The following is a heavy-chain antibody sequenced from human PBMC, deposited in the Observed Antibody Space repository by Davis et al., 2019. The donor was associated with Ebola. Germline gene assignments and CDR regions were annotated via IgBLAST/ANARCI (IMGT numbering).Heavy chain of an antibody. J-gene: IGHJ4*02. CDR1: GFTFSSYS. V-gene: IGHV3-21*01. CDR2: ISSSSSYI. CDR3: ARSARRGSFDY. D-gene: IGHD6-6*01. Sequence: GESLKISCAASGFTFSSYSMNWVRQAPGKGLEWVSSISSSSSYIYYADSVKGRFTISRDNAKNSLYLQMNSLRAEDTAVYYCARSARRGSFDYWGQGTLVTVSS.